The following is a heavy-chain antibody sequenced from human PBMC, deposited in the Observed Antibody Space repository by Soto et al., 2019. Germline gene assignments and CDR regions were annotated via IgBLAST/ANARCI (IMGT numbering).Heavy chain of an antibody. Sequence: GGSLRLSCAASGFTFSRYSMNWVRQAPGKGLEWVASISSASNDITYADSVKGRFIISRDNAKNSLFLQMNDLRPEDTALYYCARVAYWVQGTLVTVSS. CDR3: ARVAY. CDR2: ISSASNDI. J-gene: IGHJ4*02. CDR1: GFTFSRYS. V-gene: IGHV3-21*06.